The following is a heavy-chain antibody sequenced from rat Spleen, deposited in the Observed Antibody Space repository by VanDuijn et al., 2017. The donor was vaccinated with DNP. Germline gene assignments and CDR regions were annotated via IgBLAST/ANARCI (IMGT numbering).Heavy chain of an antibody. Sequence: EVQLVESGGGLVQPGRSLKLSCAASGFTFSDYGMAWVRQAPTKGLEWVATISYDGSTTYYRDSVKGRFTISRDDAKRTLYLQMDSLRSEDTDTYYCARLPITTVADYWGQGVMVTVSS. CDR1: GFTFSDYG. CDR3: ARLPITTVADY. D-gene: IGHD1-1*01. CDR2: ISYDGSTT. V-gene: IGHV5-29*01. J-gene: IGHJ2*01.